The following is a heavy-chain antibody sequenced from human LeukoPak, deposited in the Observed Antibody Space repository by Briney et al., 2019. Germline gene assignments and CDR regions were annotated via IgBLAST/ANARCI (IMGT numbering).Heavy chain of an antibody. D-gene: IGHD4-17*01. CDR3: ARDPYGDYGRGYFDY. CDR1: GYTFTSYG. Sequence: GASVKVSCKASGYTFTSYGISWVRQAPGQGLEWMGWISAYNGNTNYAQKLQGRVTMTTDTSTSTAYMELRSLRSDDTAMYYCARDPYGDYGRGYFDYWGQGTLVTVSS. CDR2: ISAYNGNT. V-gene: IGHV1-18*01. J-gene: IGHJ4*02.